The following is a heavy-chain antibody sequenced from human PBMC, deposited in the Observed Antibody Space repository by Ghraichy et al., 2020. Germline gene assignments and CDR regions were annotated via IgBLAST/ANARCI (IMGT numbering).Heavy chain of an antibody. V-gene: IGHV4-4*02. CDR3: AREFLREAGLLQY. Sequence: SETLSLTCAVSGASVGTNFWWTWVRQSPGRGLEWIGEISHVGTTKYNPSLGSRVTISLDTSKNDFSLMLTSVTDADTATYFCAREFLREAGLLQYWGKGVPVTVSS. J-gene: IGHJ4*02. D-gene: IGHD3-16*01. CDR2: ISHVGTT. CDR1: GASVGTNFW.